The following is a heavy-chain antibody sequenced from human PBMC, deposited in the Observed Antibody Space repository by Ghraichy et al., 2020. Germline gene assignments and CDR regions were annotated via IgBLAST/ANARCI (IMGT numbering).Heavy chain of an antibody. V-gene: IGHV4-34*01. CDR2: INHSGST. D-gene: IGHD6-19*01. J-gene: IGHJ5*02. CDR3: ARGGGWYGIGCFDP. Sequence: SETLSLTCAVYGGSFSGYYWSWIRQPPGKGLEWIGEINHSGSTNYNPSLKSRVTISVDTSKNQFSLKLSSVTAADTAVYYCARGGGWYGIGCFDPWGQGTLVTVSS. CDR1: GGSFSGYY.